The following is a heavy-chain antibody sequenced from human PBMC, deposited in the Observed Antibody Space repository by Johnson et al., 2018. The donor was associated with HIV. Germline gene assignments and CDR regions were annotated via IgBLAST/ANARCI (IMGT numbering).Heavy chain of an antibody. J-gene: IGHJ3*02. CDR3: ASTRLGAFDI. CDR1: GFTFSNYP. V-gene: IGHV3-30*14. Sequence: QVQLVESGGGLVKPGGSLRLSCAASGFTFSNYPMHWVRQAPGKGLEWVAVISFDGSNKFYADSVKGRFTISRDNSGNTLYLQMDSLRVEDTAVYYCASTRLGAFDIWGQGTMVTVSS. CDR2: ISFDGSNK. D-gene: IGHD6-6*01.